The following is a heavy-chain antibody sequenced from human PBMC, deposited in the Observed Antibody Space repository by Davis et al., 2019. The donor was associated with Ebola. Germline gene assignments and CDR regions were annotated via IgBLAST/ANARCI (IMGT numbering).Heavy chain of an antibody. D-gene: IGHD1-26*01. CDR2: IIPIFGTA. V-gene: IGHV1-69*06. Sequence: AASVKVSCKASGGTFSSYAISWVRQAPGQGLEWMGGIIPIFGTANYAQKFQGRVTITADKSTSTAYMELSSLRSDDTAVYYCARDRGGSFLFDYWGQGTLVTVSS. J-gene: IGHJ4*02. CDR3: ARDRGGSFLFDY. CDR1: GGTFSSYA.